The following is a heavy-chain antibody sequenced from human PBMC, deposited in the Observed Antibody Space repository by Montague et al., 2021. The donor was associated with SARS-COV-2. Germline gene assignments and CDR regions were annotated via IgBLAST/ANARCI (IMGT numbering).Heavy chain of an antibody. J-gene: IGHJ6*03. Sequence: SETLSLTCAVHGTSFSGYYWNWIRQPPGKGLEWIGEINHGGSTKYSPSLKSRLTISADTSKNQFSLKLTSVAAADTAVYYCARLRDGVVPYPILGGGPYYSYCYMDVWGRGTTVTVSS. D-gene: IGHD2-8*01. V-gene: IGHV4-34*01. CDR3: ARLRDGVVPYPILGGGPYYSYCYMDV. CDR1: GTSFSGYY. CDR2: INHGGST.